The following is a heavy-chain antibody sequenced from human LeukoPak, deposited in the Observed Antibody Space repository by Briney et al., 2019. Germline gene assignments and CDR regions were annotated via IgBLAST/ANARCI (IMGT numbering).Heavy chain of an antibody. CDR2: LSGSGSST. V-gene: IGHV3-23*01. CDR1: GFSFSSYA. D-gene: IGHD2/OR15-2a*01. Sequence: GGSLRLSCAASGFSFSSYAMSWVRQAPGQGLEWVSALSGSGSSTYYADSVKGRFTISRDNSKNTLYLQMNSLRAEDTAVYYCAKDLSYGLDVWGQGTTVTVSS. J-gene: IGHJ6*02. CDR3: AKDLSYGLDV.